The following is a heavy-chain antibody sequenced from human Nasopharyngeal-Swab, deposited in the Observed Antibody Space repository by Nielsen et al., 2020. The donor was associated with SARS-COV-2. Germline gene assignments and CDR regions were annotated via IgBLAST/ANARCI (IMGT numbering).Heavy chain of an antibody. CDR2: IYYSGST. Sequence: WIRQPPGKGLEWIGYIYYSGSTNYNPSLKSRVTISVDTSKNQFSLKLSSVTAADTAVYYCAGSEGGAAPPESGGYSSSWYENRYYYYYYDMDVWGKGTTVTVSS. J-gene: IGHJ6*03. CDR3: AGSEGGAAPPESGGYSSSWYENRYYYYYYDMDV. D-gene: IGHD6-13*01. V-gene: IGHV4-59*01.